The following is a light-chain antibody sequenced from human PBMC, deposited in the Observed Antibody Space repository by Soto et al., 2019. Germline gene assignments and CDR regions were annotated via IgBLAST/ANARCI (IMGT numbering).Light chain of an antibody. Sequence: QSVLTQPPSVSGTPGQRVTISCSGSRSNIGSNTVNWYQDLPGTAPKLLVYDNHHRPSGVPDRFSGSKSGTSASLAIRGLQSEDEAEYNCAAWDDSLNAFYVFGTGTKV. CDR1: RSNIGSNT. V-gene: IGLV1-44*01. J-gene: IGLJ1*01. CDR3: AAWDDSLNAFYV. CDR2: DNH.